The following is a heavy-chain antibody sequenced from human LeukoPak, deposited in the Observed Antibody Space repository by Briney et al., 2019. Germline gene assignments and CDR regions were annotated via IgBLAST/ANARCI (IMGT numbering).Heavy chain of an antibody. Sequence: ASVKVSCKVSGYTLTELSMHWVRQAPGKGLEWMGGFDPEDGETIYAQKFQGRVTMTEDTSTDTAYMELSSLRSEDTAVYYCATWTSGYDWGPFDYWGQGTLVTVSS. CDR2: FDPEDGET. CDR3: ATWTSGYDWGPFDY. CDR1: GYTLTELS. D-gene: IGHD5-12*01. V-gene: IGHV1-24*01. J-gene: IGHJ4*02.